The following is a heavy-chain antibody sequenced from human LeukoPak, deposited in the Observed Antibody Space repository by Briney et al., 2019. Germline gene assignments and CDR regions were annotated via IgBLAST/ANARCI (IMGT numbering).Heavy chain of an antibody. Sequence: GGSLRLSCAASGFTFSSYWMHWVRQAPGKGLVWVSRINSDGSSTSYADSVKGRFTISRDNAKNTLYLQMTSLRAEDTAVYYCARVGKVATIDYWGQGTLVTVSS. CDR1: GFTFSSYW. CDR3: ARVGKVATIDY. J-gene: IGHJ4*02. CDR2: INSDGSST. V-gene: IGHV3-74*01. D-gene: IGHD5-12*01.